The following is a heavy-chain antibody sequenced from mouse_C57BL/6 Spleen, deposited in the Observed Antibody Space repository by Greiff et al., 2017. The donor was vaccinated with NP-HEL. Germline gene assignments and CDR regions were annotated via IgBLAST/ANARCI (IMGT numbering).Heavy chain of an antibody. D-gene: IGHD2-5*01. CDR2: ISNGGGST. CDR1: GFTFSDYY. Sequence: EVKVVESGGGLVQPGGSLKLSCAASGFTFSDYYMYWVRQTPEKRLEWVAYISNGGGSTYYPDTVKGRFTISRDNAKNTLYLQMSRLKSEDTAMYYCARDSNYGDWYFDVWGTGTTVTVSS. CDR3: ARDSNYGDWYFDV. J-gene: IGHJ1*03. V-gene: IGHV5-12*01.